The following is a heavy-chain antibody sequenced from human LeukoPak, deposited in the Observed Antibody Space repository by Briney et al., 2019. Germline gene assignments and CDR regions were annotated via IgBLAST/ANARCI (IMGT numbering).Heavy chain of an antibody. Sequence: PGGSLRLSCAASGFTFSDYSLSWVRQAPGKGLEWVSSISSSRNYKYYSDSVKGRFTISTDNAKYSLYLQMNSLRAEDTAVYYCARESIVGANFDYWGQGTLVTVSS. CDR1: GFTFSDYS. J-gene: IGHJ4*02. V-gene: IGHV3-21*01. CDR3: ARESIVGANFDY. D-gene: IGHD1-26*01. CDR2: ISSSRNYK.